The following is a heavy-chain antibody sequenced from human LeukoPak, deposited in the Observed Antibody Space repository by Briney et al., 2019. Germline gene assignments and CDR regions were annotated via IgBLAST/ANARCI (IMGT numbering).Heavy chain of an antibody. Sequence: SETLSLTCTVSGGSISSSSYYWGWIRQPPGKGLEWIGSIYYSGSTYYNPSLKSRVTISVDTSKNQFSLKLSSVTAADTAVYYCARDPGYYDSSGYSFDYWGQGTLVTVSS. J-gene: IGHJ4*02. D-gene: IGHD3-22*01. CDR3: ARDPGYYDSSGYSFDY. CDR2: IYYSGST. CDR1: GGSISSSSYY. V-gene: IGHV4-39*07.